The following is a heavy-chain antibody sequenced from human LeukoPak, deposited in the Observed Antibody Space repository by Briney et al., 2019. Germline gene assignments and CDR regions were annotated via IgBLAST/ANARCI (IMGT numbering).Heavy chain of an antibody. CDR1: GFTFSSFE. J-gene: IGHJ4*02. CDR2: ISSGGSTI. V-gene: IGHV3-48*03. CDR3: ARGGAARPDF. Sequence: GGSLRLSCAASGFTFSSFEMKWVRQAPGKGLEWVSYISSGGSTIYYADSVKGRFTISRDNAKNSLYLQMNSLRAEDTAVYYCARGGAARPDFWGQGTLATVSS. D-gene: IGHD6-6*01.